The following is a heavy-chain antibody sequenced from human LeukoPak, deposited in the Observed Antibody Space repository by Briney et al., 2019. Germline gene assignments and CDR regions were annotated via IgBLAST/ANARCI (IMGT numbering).Heavy chain of an antibody. V-gene: IGHV3-7*03. CDR1: GFTFGNYW. J-gene: IGHJ3*02. CDR2: IKQDGSEK. CDR3: ARGMSITTVRGVIILDAFDI. Sequence: PGGSLRLSCAASGFTFGNYWMTWVRQAPGKGLECVANIKQDGSEKYFLDSVKGRFTISRDNAKNSLYLQMNSLRAEDTAVYYCARGMSITTVRGVIILDAFDIWGQGTMVTVSS. D-gene: IGHD3-10*01.